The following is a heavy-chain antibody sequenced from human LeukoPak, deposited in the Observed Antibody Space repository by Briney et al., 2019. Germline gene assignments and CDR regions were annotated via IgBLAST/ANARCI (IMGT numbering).Heavy chain of an antibody. Sequence: GGSLRLSCTASGFTFGDYAMSWVRQAPGKGLEWVGFIRSKAYGGTTEYAASVKGRFTISRDDSKSIAYLQMNSLKTEDTAVYYCTQVGSLYYESSGYSFDYWGQGTLVTVSS. CDR1: GFTFGDYA. D-gene: IGHD3-22*01. CDR2: IRSKAYGGTT. J-gene: IGHJ4*02. V-gene: IGHV3-49*04. CDR3: TQVGSLYYESSGYSFDY.